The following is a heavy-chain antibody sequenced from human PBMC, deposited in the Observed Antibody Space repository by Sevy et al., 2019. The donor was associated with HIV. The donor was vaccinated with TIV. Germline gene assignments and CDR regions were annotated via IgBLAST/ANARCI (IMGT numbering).Heavy chain of an antibody. V-gene: IGHV1-18*01. CDR2: ISVYNGNT. Sequence: ASVKVSCKCSGFSFIDYGFSWVRQAPGQGLEWMAWISVYNGNTSYAQKFQGRVAVTVDSTTKTAYMELKSLRSDDTAVYYCARATRDGYNPRPFDYWGQGTLVTVSS. CDR3: ARATRDGYNPRPFDY. J-gene: IGHJ4*02. D-gene: IGHD5-12*01. CDR1: GFSFIDYG.